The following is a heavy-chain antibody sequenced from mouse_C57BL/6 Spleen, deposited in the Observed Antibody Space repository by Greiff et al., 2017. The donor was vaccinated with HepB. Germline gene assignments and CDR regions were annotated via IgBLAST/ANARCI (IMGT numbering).Heavy chain of an antibody. J-gene: IGHJ1*03. V-gene: IGHV3-1*01. Sequence: EVHLVESGPGMVKPSQSLSLTCTVTGYSITSGYDWHWIRHFPGNKLEWMGYISYSGSTNYNPSLKSRISITHDTSKNHFFLKLNSVTTEDTATYYCARAPTRYDYDDWYFDVWGTGTTVTVSS. CDR1: GYSITSGYD. CDR2: ISYSGST. D-gene: IGHD2-4*01. CDR3: ARAPTRYDYDDWYFDV.